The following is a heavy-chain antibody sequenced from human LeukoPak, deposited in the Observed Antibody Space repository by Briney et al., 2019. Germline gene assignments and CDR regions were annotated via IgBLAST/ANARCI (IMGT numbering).Heavy chain of an antibody. CDR3: APAHPFLPRGCSAP. Sequence: SGPTLVKPTQTLTLTCTFSGFSLSTSGVSVGWIRQPPGKALEWLALIYWNDDKRYSPSLKSRLTITKDTSKNQVVLTMTNMDLGNTPNYYCAPAHPFLPRGCSAPGGQGPLVPFP. J-gene: IGHJ5*02. V-gene: IGHV2-5*01. D-gene: IGHD2/OR15-2a*01. CDR1: GFSLSTSGVS. CDR2: IYWNDDK.